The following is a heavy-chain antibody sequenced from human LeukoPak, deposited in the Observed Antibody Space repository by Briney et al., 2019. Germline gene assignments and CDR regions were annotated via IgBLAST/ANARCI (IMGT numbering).Heavy chain of an antibody. Sequence: GASVKVSCKTSGYTFTSYSISWVRQAPGQGLEWMGSISPYNGNTNYAQKFQGRVTMTRDTSVSTAYMELSRLRSDDTAVYYCAREGGDSGWYRAYYHFMDVWGKGTTVTVSS. V-gene: IGHV1-2*02. CDR3: AREGGDSGWYRAYYHFMDV. CDR2: ISPYNGNT. CDR1: GYTFTSYS. J-gene: IGHJ6*03. D-gene: IGHD6-19*01.